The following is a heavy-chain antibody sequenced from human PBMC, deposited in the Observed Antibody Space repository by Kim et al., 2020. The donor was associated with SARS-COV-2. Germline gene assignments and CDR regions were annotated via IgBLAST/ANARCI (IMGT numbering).Heavy chain of an antibody. CDR1: GVSVSDSYW. CDR3: AREVIGATSGGSSDV. CDR2: IFHSGGT. J-gene: IGHJ3*01. V-gene: IGHV4-4*02. Sequence: SETLSLTCDVSGVSVSDSYWWSWVRQPPGKGLEWIGEIFHSGGTTYNPSLKSRVTLSMDKSKNQLSLHLTSVTAADTAVYFCAREVIGATSGGSSDVWGQGTMVTVSS. D-gene: IGHD3-16*01.